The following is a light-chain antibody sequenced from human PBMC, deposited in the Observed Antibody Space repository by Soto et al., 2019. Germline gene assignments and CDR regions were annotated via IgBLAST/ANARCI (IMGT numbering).Light chain of an antibody. CDR3: SSYTSSSIYV. V-gene: IGLV2-14*01. J-gene: IGLJ1*01. CDR2: DVS. Sequence: QSALTQPASVSGSPGQSITISCTGTSSDVDGYNYVSWYQQHPGKAPKLMIYDVSNRPSGVSNRFSGSKSGNTASLTISGLQAEDEADYYCSSYTSSSIYVFGTGTKLTVL. CDR1: SSDVDGYNY.